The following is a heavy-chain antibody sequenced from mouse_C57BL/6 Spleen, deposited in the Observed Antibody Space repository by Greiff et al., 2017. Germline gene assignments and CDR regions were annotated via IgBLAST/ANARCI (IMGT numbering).Heavy chain of an antibody. CDR1: GYTFTSYW. CDR3: ARIETGTRGDY. J-gene: IGHJ2*01. V-gene: IGHV1-55*01. CDR2: IYPGSGST. D-gene: IGHD4-1*01. Sequence: LQPGAELVKPGASVKMSCKASGYTFTSYWITWVKQRPGQGLEWIGDIYPGSGSTNYNEKFKSKATLTVDTSSSTAYMQLSSLTSEDSAVYYCARIETGTRGDYWGQGTTLTVSS.